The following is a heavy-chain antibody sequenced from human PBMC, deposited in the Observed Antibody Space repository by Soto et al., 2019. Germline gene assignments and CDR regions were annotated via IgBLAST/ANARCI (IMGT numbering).Heavy chain of an antibody. CDR3: AKEVGQWLVSDI. Sequence: GGSLRLSCAAAGFTFSSYGMHWVRQAPGKGLEWVAVISYDGSNKYYADSVKGRFTISRDNSKNTLYLQMNSLRAEDTAVYYCAKEVGQWLVSDIWGQGTMVTVS. J-gene: IGHJ3*02. D-gene: IGHD6-19*01. CDR1: GFTFSSYG. V-gene: IGHV3-30*18. CDR2: ISYDGSNK.